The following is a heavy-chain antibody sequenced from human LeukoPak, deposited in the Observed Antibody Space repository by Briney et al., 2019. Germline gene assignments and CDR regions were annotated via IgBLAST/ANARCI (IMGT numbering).Heavy chain of an antibody. Sequence: SETLSLTCTVSGGSISSSSYYWGWIRQPPGKGLEWIGTIYYSGRTYYNPSLKSRVTISVDTSKNQFSLKLSSVTAADTALYYCARINGDYAGSSYFDYWGQGTLVTVSS. CDR1: GGSISSSSYY. CDR3: ARINGDYAGSSYFDY. D-gene: IGHD4-23*01. J-gene: IGHJ4*02. V-gene: IGHV4-39*07. CDR2: IYYSGRT.